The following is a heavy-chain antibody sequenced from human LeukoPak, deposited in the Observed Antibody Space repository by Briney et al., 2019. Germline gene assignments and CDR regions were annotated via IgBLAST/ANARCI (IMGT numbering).Heavy chain of an antibody. J-gene: IGHJ2*01. CDR3: ARGQYHLLYWYFDL. Sequence: SETLSLTCTVSGGSISSYCWSWIRQPAGKGLEWIGRIYSSGSNNYNPSLKSRVTMSVDTSKNQFSLKLSSVTAADTAVYYCARGQYHLLYWYFDLWGRGTLVTVSS. CDR1: GGSISSYC. CDR2: IYSSGSN. V-gene: IGHV4-4*07. D-gene: IGHD2-2*01.